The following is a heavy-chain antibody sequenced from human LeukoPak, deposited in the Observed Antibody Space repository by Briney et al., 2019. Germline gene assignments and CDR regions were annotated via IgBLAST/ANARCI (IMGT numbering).Heavy chain of an antibody. CDR2: IKQDGSEK. V-gene: IGHV3-7*01. J-gene: IGHJ3*02. CDR1: GFTFSSYW. CDR3: ARAKVVAATVDAFDI. D-gene: IGHD2-15*01. Sequence: GGSLRLSCAASGFTFSSYWMSWVRQAPGKGLEWVANIKQDGSEKYYVDSVKGRFTISRDNAKNSLYLQMNSLRAEDTAVYYCARAKVVAATVDAFDIWGQGTMVTVSS.